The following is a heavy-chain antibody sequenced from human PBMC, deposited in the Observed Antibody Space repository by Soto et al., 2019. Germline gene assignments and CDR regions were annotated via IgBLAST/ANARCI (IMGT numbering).Heavy chain of an antibody. Sequence: GGALRLSCEASGFTVSRYWMHWVRQAPGKGLVWVSRINSDGSSTSYADSVKGRFTISRDNAKNTLYLQMNSLRAEDTAVYYCVREITGTTSGWGQGTLVTVSS. CDR3: VREITGTTSG. J-gene: IGHJ4*02. V-gene: IGHV3-74*01. CDR2: INSDGSST. D-gene: IGHD1-7*01. CDR1: GFTVSRYW.